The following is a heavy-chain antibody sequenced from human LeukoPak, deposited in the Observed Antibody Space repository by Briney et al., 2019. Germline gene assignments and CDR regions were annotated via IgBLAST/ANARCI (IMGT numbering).Heavy chain of an antibody. CDR3: ARTQEGFWSGYYTGFDY. D-gene: IGHD3-3*01. Sequence: GGSLRLSCAASGFTFSLYGMQWVCQAPGKGLQWVAFIRYDASIEYYVDSVNGRFTIPRDNAKNSLYLQMNSLRAEDTAVYYCARTQEGFWSGYYTGFDYWGQGTLVTVSS. J-gene: IGHJ4*02. V-gene: IGHV3-30*02. CDR2: IRYDASIE. CDR1: GFTFSLYG.